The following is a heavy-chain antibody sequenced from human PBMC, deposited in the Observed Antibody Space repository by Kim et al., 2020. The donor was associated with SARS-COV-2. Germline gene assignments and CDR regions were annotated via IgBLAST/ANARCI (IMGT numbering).Heavy chain of an antibody. D-gene: IGHD3-16*02. V-gene: IGHV3-11*04. J-gene: IGHJ3*02. Sequence: GGSLRLSCAASGFTFSDYYMHWVRQAPGQGLEWVSQISSNGSTISYADAVKGRFTISSDNAKNTLYLQMNSLRVEDTAMYYCARDKSYPAFVIWCEGIM. CDR3: ARDKSYPAFVI. CDR2: ISSNGSTI. CDR1: GFTFSDYY.